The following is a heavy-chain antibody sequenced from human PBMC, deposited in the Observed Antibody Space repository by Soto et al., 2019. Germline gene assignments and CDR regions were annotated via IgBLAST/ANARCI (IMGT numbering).Heavy chain of an antibody. CDR2: ISYDGSNK. CDR3: AKDNDYTPSPFDY. D-gene: IGHD3-16*01. CDR1: GFTFSSYG. Sequence: PGGSLRLSCAASGFTFSSYGMHWVRQAPGKGLEWVAVISYDGSNKYYADSVKGRFTISRDNSKNTLYLQMNSLRAEDTAVYYCAKDNDYTPSPFDYWGQGTLVTVSS. V-gene: IGHV3-30*18. J-gene: IGHJ4*02.